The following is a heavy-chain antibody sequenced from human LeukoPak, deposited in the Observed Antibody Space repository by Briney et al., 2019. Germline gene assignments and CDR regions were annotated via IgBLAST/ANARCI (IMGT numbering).Heavy chain of an antibody. CDR1: GFTFSSYS. CDR3: ARKGYSGSYNWFDP. D-gene: IGHD1-26*01. J-gene: IGHJ5*02. V-gene: IGHV3-21*01. CDR2: ISSSSSYI. Sequence: GGSLRLSCAASGFTFSSYSMNWVRQAPGKGLEWVSSISSSSSYIYYADSVKGRFTISRDNAKNSLYLQMNSLRVEDTAVYYCARKGYSGSYNWFDPWGQGTLVTVSS.